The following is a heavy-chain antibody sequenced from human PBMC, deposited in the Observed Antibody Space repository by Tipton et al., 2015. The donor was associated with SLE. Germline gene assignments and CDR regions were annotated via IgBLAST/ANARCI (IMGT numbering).Heavy chain of an antibody. CDR3: ARDTVGWYSGAFDI. V-gene: IGHV4-59*11. CDR1: GGSISSHY. D-gene: IGHD4-23*01. J-gene: IGHJ3*02. CDR2: IYYSGST. Sequence: LSCTVSGGSISSHYWSWIRQPPGKGLEWIGYIYYSGSTNYNPSLKSRVTISVDTPKNQFSLKLSSVTAAGTAVYYCARDTVGWYSGAFDIWGQGTMVTVSS.